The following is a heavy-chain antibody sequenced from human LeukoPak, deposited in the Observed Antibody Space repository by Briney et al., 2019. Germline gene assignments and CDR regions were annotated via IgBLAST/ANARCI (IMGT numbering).Heavy chain of an antibody. J-gene: IGHJ4*02. CDR3: ARHEGDYVWGSYRYDFDY. Sequence: SVTLSLTCTVSGGSISSYYWSWIRQPPGKGLEWIGYIYYSGSTNYNPSLKSRVTISVDTSKNQFSLKLCSVTAADTAVYYGARHEGDYVWGSYRYDFDYWGQGTLVTVSS. V-gene: IGHV4-59*08. CDR1: GGSISSYY. CDR2: IYYSGST. D-gene: IGHD3-16*02.